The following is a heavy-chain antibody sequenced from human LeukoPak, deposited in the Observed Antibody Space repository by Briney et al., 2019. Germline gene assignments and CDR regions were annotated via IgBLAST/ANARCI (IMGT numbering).Heavy chain of an antibody. D-gene: IGHD6-19*01. CDR1: GGTFSSYA. Sequence: SVKVSCKASGGTFSSYAISWVRQAPGQGLEWMGGIIPIFGTANYAQKFQGRVTITADESTSTAYMELSSLRSEDTAVYYCAREVSSGWYNQDYYYYYGMDVWGQGTTVTVSS. J-gene: IGHJ6*02. V-gene: IGHV1-69*13. CDR2: IIPIFGTA. CDR3: AREVSSGWYNQDYYYYYGMDV.